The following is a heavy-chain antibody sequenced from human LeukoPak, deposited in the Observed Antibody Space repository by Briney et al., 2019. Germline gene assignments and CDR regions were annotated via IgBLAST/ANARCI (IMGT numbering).Heavy chain of an antibody. CDR2: ISGRGGST. Sequence: PGGSLRLSCAASGFTLSSYAMSWVRQAPGKGLEWVSAISGRGGSTDYADSVKGRFTISRDNSKNTLYLQMNSLRAEDTAVYYCAKDSTVLRFLEWLLPLDYWGQGTLVTVSS. V-gene: IGHV3-23*01. J-gene: IGHJ4*02. D-gene: IGHD3-3*01. CDR1: GFTLSSYA. CDR3: AKDSTVLRFLEWLLPLDY.